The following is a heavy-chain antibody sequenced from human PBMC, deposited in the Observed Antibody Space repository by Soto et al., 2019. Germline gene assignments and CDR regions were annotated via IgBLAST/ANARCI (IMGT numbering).Heavy chain of an antibody. V-gene: IGHV1-18*01. D-gene: IGHD3-10*01. CDR3: ARDPRLWFGEFYFDY. Sequence: ASVKVSCKASGYTFTSYCISWVRQAPGQGLEWMGWISAYNGNTNYAQKLQGRVTMTTDTSTSTAYMELRSLRSDDTAVYYCARDPRLWFGEFYFDYWGQGTLVTVSS. J-gene: IGHJ4*02. CDR2: ISAYNGNT. CDR1: GYTFTSYC.